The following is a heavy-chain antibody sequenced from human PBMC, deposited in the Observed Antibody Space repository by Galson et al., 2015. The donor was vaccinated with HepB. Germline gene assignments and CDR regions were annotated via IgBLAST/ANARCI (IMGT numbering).Heavy chain of an antibody. Sequence: SVKVSCKVSGYTLTELSMHWVRQAPGKGLEWMGGFDPEDGETIYAQKFQGRVTMTEDTSTDTAYMELSSLRSEDTAVYYCATGVLRFLEWLLWPHWGQGTLVTVSS. D-gene: IGHD3-3*01. J-gene: IGHJ4*02. CDR2: FDPEDGET. CDR3: ATGVLRFLEWLLWPH. V-gene: IGHV1-24*01. CDR1: GYTLTELS.